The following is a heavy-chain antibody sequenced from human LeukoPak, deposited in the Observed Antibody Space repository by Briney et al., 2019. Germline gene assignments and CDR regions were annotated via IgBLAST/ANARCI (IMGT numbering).Heavy chain of an antibody. V-gene: IGHV1-2*02. CDR2: INPNSGGT. D-gene: IGHD3-10*01. J-gene: IGHJ4*02. CDR3: ARVKHETYYYGSGTQPFDY. CDR1: GYTFTGYY. Sequence: ASVKVSCKASGYTFTGYYMHWVRQAPGQGLEWMGWINPNSGGTTYAQKFQGRVTMTRDTSISTAYMELSRLRSDDTAVYYCARVKHETYYYGSGTQPFDYWGQGTLVTVSS.